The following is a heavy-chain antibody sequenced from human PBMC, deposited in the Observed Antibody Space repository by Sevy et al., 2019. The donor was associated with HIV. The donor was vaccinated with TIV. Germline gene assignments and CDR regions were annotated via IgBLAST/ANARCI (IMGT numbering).Heavy chain of an antibody. CDR1: GFTFTNYV. CDR3: GKENHYDSRGFITVDY. J-gene: IGHJ4*02. V-gene: IGHV3-23*01. Sequence: GGSLRLSCAASGFTFTNYVMSWVRQAPGKGLEWLSGISVNGGDSYYADSVTGRFTISRDNSKNTLYLQMNSLRAEDTAVYYCGKENHYDSRGFITVDYWGQGALVTVSS. D-gene: IGHD3-22*01. CDR2: ISVNGGDS.